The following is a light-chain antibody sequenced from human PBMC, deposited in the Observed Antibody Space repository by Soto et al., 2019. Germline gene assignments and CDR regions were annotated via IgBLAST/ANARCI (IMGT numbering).Light chain of an antibody. CDR1: QSIRSH. CDR3: QQSYNSPPLT. V-gene: IGKV1-39*01. J-gene: IGKJ4*01. CDR2: TAS. Sequence: DIQMTQSPSSLSASIGDRVTITCRASQSIRSHLNWYQQKPGKAPKLLIYTASTLQSGAPPRFSGSGSGTAFTLTISSLQPEDSATYYCQQSYNSPPLTFGGGTKVEIK.